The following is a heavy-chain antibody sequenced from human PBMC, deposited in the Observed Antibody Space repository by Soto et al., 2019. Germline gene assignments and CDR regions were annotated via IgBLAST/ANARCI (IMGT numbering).Heavy chain of an antibody. CDR1: GGSFSGYY. J-gene: IGHJ5*02. Sequence: DTLSLTCAVYGGSFSGYYWSWIRQPPGKGLEWIGEINHSGSTNYNPSLKSRVTISVDTSKNQFPLKLSSVTAADTAVYYCARGGRSGWYENWFDPWGQGTLVTVSS. V-gene: IGHV4-34*01. CDR3: ARGGRSGWYENWFDP. D-gene: IGHD6-19*01. CDR2: INHSGST.